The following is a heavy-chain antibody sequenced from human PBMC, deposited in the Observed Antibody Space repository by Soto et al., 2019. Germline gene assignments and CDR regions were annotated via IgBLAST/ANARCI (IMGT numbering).Heavy chain of an antibody. CDR1: GFTFGGYY. V-gene: IGHV3-11*01. Sequence: GGSLRLSCAASGFTFGGYYMSWIGQGPGKGLEWVSYISSSGSTMYYADSVKGRFTISRDNAKNSLYLQMNSLRAEDTAVYYCAREVPPGIAGAGTRDAFDIWGQGTMVTVPS. J-gene: IGHJ3*02. CDR2: ISSSGSTM. D-gene: IGHD6-19*01. CDR3: AREVPPGIAGAGTRDAFDI.